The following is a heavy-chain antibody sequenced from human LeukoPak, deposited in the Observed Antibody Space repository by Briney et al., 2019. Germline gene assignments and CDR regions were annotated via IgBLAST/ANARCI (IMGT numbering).Heavy chain of an antibody. CDR1: GFAFRSFD. CDR3: AKSRSGSANWALQIFDN. D-gene: IGHD1-1*01. Sequence: GGSLRLSCAASGFAFRSFDMSWVRQAPGKGLEWVSSLSGSGDTTYYADSVKGRFTISRDNSNNTLYLQMNSLRAEDTALYYCAKSRSGSANWALQIFDNWGQRTLVTVSS. V-gene: IGHV3-23*01. J-gene: IGHJ4*02. CDR2: LSGSGDTT.